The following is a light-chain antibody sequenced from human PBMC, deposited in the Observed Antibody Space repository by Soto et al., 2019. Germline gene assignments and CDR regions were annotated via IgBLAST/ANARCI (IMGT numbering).Light chain of an antibody. CDR3: QQYNGYSPRT. CDR1: QSSNW. Sequence: DIQMTQSPSTLSASVGDRVTITCRASQSSNWLAWYQQKPGKAPKLLIYKASSLESGVPSRFSGSGSGTEFTLTISSLQPDDLATYYCQQYNGYSPRTFGQGTKVEIK. CDR2: KAS. J-gene: IGKJ1*01. V-gene: IGKV1-5*03.